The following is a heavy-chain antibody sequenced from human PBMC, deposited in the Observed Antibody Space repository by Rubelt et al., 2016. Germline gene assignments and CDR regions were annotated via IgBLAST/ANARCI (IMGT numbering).Heavy chain of an antibody. CDR2: INHSGIT. CDR3: AAAFDY. Sequence: QVQLQQWGAGLLKSSETLSLICAVYGGSFSGYYSTWIRQPPGKGLEWIGEINHSGITKYNPSPNSRVTIAVVTSKNQVTLKLSSVTAADTAMYYCAAAFDYWGQGTLVTVSS. J-gene: IGHJ4*02. V-gene: IGHV4-34*01. D-gene: IGHD6-25*01. CDR1: GGSFSGYY.